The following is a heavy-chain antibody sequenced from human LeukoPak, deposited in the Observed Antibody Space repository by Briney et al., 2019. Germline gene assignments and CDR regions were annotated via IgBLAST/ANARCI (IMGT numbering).Heavy chain of an antibody. D-gene: IGHD6-13*01. J-gene: IGHJ5*02. CDR1: GGSVSRGGYY. V-gene: IGHV4-31*03. Sequence: SETLSLTCTVSGGSVSRGGYYWSWIRQHPGKGLEWIGYIYYSGSTYYNPSLKSRVTISVDTSKNQFSLKLSSVTAADTAVYYCARAPAAAAGWFDPWGQGTLVTVSS. CDR2: IYYSGST. CDR3: ARAPAAAAGWFDP.